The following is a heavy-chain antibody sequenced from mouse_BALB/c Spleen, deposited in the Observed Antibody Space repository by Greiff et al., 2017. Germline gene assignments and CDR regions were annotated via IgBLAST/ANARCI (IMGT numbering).Heavy chain of an antibody. Sequence: VQLKQSGAELVKPGASVKLSCTASGFNIKDTYMHWVKQRPEQGLEWIGRIDPANGNTKYDPKCQGKATITADTSSNTAYLQLSSLTSEDTAVYYCARDYGSSAYWGQGTLVTVSA. CDR1: GFNIKDTY. J-gene: IGHJ3*01. D-gene: IGHD1-1*01. V-gene: IGHV14-3*02. CDR2: IDPANGNT. CDR3: ARDYGSSAY.